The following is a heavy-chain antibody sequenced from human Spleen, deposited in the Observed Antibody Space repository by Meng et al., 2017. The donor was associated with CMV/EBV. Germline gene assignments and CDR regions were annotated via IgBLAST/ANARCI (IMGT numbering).Heavy chain of an antibody. Sequence: GGSLRLSCAASQFTVISNDMSWVRQAPGMGLEWVSFIYSGGRTIYSNSVEGRFTISRDISKNTLYLQMNTLRAEDTAVYYCARVLAAYSVPGINYGMDVWGQGTTVTVSS. CDR3: ARVLAAYSVPGINYGMDV. CDR1: QFTVISND. J-gene: IGHJ6*02. D-gene: IGHD5/OR15-5a*01. V-gene: IGHV3-53*01. CDR2: IYSGGRT.